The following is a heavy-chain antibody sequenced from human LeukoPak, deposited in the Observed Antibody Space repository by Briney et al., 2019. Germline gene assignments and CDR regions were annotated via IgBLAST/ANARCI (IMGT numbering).Heavy chain of an antibody. CDR1: GFTFSSYA. CDR3: AKDRPKVYDFWSPNGMDV. V-gene: IGHV3-23*01. CDR2: ISGSGGST. J-gene: IGHJ6*02. Sequence: GGSLRLSCAASGFTFSSYAMSWVHQAPGKGLEWVSAISGSGGSTYYADSVKGRFTISRDNSKNTLYLQMNSLRAEDTAVYYCAKDRPKVYDFWSPNGMDVWGQGTTVTVSS. D-gene: IGHD3-3*01.